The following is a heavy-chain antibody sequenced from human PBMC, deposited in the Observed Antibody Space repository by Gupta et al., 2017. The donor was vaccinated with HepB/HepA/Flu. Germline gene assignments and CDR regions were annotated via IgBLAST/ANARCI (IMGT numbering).Heavy chain of an antibody. J-gene: IGHJ4*02. CDR2: IIPILGIA. CDR3: ARDQYDSSGYYYARGAPVC. D-gene: IGHD3-22*01. Sequence: QVQLVQSGAAVKRPGSSVKVSCTASGGTFRSSSISWVRQAPGQGLEWMGRIIPILGIANYAQKFQGRVTITADKATSTAYMELSSLRSEDTAVYYCARDQYDSSGYYYARGAPVCWGQGTLVTVSS. CDR1: GGTFRSSS. V-gene: IGHV1-69*04.